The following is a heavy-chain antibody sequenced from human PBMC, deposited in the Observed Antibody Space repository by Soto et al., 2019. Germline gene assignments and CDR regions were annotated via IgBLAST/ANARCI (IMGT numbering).Heavy chain of an antibody. V-gene: IGHV1-18*01. CDR2: ISSYNANT. CDR3: ARSRRLPLGWFDP. CDR1: GYNFNSYD. D-gene: IGHD2-21*02. J-gene: IGHJ5*02. Sequence: QVQLVQSGLEMKKPGASVKVSCKASGYNFNSYDIIWVRQAPGQGLEWMGWISSYNANTNYAPKVQGRVTMTTDTSTSTVYMELRSLRFDDTAVYYCARSRRLPLGWFDPWGQGTLVTVSS.